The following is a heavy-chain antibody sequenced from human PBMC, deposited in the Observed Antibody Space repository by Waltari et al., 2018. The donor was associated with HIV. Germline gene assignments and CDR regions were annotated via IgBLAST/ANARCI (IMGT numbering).Heavy chain of an antibody. CDR1: GGAFVSHT. J-gene: IGHJ5*01. Sequence: QVQLVQSGAEVKKPGSSVKVSCKASGGAFVSHTINWVRQAPGQGLEWMGRAIPMFGTANYAQKFQGRGTITADKSTSTAYMELNGLRFDDMAVYYCASARETMGVDFDSWGQGTLVTVS. CDR3: ASARETMGVDFDS. D-gene: IGHD3-10*01. CDR2: AIPMFGTA. V-gene: IGHV1-69*08.